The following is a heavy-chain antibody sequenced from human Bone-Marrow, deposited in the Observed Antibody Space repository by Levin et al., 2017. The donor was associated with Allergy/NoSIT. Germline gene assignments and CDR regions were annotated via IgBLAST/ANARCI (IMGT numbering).Heavy chain of an antibody. V-gene: IGHV3-74*01. D-gene: IGHD2-2*01. CDR1: GFTFSSYW. Sequence: GGSLRLSCAASGFTFSSYWMHWVRQAPGKGLVWVSRINSDGSSTSYADSVKGRFTISRDNAKNTLYLQMNSLRAEDTAVYYCARSGIVPAAPFDYWGQGTLVTVSS. CDR3: ARSGIVPAAPFDY. CDR2: INSDGSST. J-gene: IGHJ4*02.